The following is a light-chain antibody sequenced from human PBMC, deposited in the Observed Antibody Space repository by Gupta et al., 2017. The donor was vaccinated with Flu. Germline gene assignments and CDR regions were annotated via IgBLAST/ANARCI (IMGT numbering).Light chain of an antibody. CDR3: NSYTSSSTPGV. CDR2: EVS. CDR1: SSDVGGYNY. J-gene: IGLJ3*02. V-gene: IGLV2-14*01. Sequence: QSALTQPASVSGSPGQSITIPCTGTSSDVGGYNYVSWYQQHPGKAPKLMIYEVSYRPSGVSNRFSGSKSGNTASLTISGLQAEDEADYYCNSYTSSSTPGVFGGGTKLTVL.